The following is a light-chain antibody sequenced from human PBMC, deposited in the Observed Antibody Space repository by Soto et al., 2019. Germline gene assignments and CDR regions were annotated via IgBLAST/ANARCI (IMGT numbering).Light chain of an antibody. CDR1: QSFTSRS. V-gene: IGKV3-20*01. Sequence: EIVLTQSPGTLSLSPGERATLSCRASQSFTSRSLAWYQQKPGLAPRLLISGTSNRAAGIPDRFSGSGSGTDFTLTISRLEPEDFAVYSCQQYDSSPRTFGQGTKV. CDR3: QQYDSSPRT. CDR2: GTS. J-gene: IGKJ1*01.